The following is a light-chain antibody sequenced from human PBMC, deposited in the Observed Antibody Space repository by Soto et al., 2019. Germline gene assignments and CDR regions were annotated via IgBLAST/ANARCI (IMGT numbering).Light chain of an antibody. CDR2: GAS. J-gene: IGKJ3*01. V-gene: IGKV1-17*01. Sequence: DIHMTQSPSSLSASVGDRVTITCRASQDIRYALGWFQQKPGKAPKCLVYGASNLENGVPGRFSGSGSGTEFTLTISGLQPEDFASYYCLQHSSYPFSFGPGTKVDI. CDR1: QDIRYA. CDR3: LQHSSYPFS.